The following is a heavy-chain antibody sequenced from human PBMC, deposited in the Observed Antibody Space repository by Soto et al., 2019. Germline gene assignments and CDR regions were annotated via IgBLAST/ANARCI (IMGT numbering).Heavy chain of an antibody. CDR2: ISGSGGST. V-gene: IGHV3-23*01. CDR3: AKTGELYLYYFDY. CDR1: GFTFSSYA. J-gene: IGHJ4*02. D-gene: IGHD3-10*01. Sequence: PGGSLRLSCAASGFTFSSYAMSWVRQAPGKGLEWVSGISGSGGSTYYADSVKGRFTISRDNSKNTLYLQMNSLRAEDTAVYYCAKTGELYLYYFDYWGQGTLVTGSS.